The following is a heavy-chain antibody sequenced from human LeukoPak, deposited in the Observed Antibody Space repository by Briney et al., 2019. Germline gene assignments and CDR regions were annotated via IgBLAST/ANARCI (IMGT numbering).Heavy chain of an antibody. CDR1: GFTFRSFA. Sequence: GGSLRLSCAASGFTFRSFAMHWVRQAPGKGLEWVADISFDGSFRYYADSVKGRFTISRDNSKNTVYLQMNSLRTEDTAVYYCAKLGDLDTAMVFESWGQGTLVTVSS. J-gene: IGHJ4*02. CDR3: AKLGDLDTAMVFES. V-gene: IGHV3-30*18. CDR2: ISFDGSFR. D-gene: IGHD5-18*01.